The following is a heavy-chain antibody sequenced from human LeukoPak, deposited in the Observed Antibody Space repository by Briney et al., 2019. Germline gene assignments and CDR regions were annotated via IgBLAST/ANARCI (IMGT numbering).Heavy chain of an antibody. Sequence: ASVKVSCKASGGTFSSYAISWVRQAPGQGLEWMGGIIPIFGTANYAQKFQGRVTITTDESTSTAYMELSSLRSEDTAVYYCAREVIPAMGLGDAFDIWGQGTMVTVSS. CDR2: IIPIFGTA. V-gene: IGHV1-69*05. CDR1: GGTFSSYA. J-gene: IGHJ3*02. CDR3: AREVIPAMGLGDAFDI. D-gene: IGHD2-2*01.